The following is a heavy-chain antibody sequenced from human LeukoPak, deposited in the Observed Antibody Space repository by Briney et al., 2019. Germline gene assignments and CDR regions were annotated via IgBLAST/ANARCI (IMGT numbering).Heavy chain of an antibody. V-gene: IGHV3-21*01. D-gene: IGHD6-6*01. CDR2: ISSGGTYI. J-gene: IGHJ6*02. CDR3: AREEDSSTIRSSHGMDV. CDR1: PFTFSIYT. Sequence: GGSLRLSCATSPFTFSIYTINWVRQAPGKGLEWVSCISSGGTYIYNADSVKGRFTISRGNAKNSLYLQMNNLRAEDTAVYYCAREEDSSTIRSSHGMDVWGQGTTVTVSS.